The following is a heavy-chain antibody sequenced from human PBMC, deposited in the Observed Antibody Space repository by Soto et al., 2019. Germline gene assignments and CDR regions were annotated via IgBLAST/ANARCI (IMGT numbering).Heavy chain of an antibody. CDR2: IYYSGST. V-gene: IGHV4-39*01. CDR3: ASPRYSSGWYQWDYYYGMDV. Sequence: PSETLSLTCTVSGGSISSSSYYWGWIRQPPGKGLEWIGSIYYSGSTYYNPSLKSRVTISVDTSKNQFSLKLSSVTAADTAVYYCASPRYSSGWYQWDYYYGMDVWGQGTTVTVS. J-gene: IGHJ6*02. CDR1: GGSISSSSYY. D-gene: IGHD6-19*01.